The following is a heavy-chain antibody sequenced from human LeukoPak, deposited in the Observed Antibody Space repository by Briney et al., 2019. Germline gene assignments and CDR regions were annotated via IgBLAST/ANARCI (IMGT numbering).Heavy chain of an antibody. D-gene: IGHD6-6*01. V-gene: IGHV4-38-2*02. J-gene: IGHJ5*02. CDR2: IYHSGST. Sequence: PSETLSLTCAVSGYSISSGYYWGWIRQPPGKGLEWIGSIYHSGSTYYNPSLKSRVTISVDTSKNQFSLKLSSVTAADTAVYYCARDGDSSSSERRFDPWGQGTLVTVSS. CDR1: GYSISSGYY. CDR3: ARDGDSSSSERRFDP.